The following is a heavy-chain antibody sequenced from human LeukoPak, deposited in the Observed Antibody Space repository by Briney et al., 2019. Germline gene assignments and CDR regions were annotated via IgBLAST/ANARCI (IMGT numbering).Heavy chain of an antibody. Sequence: GGSLRLSCAASGFTFSSYSMNWVRQAPGKGLEWVSSISSSSSYIYYADSVKGRFTISRDNSKNTLYLQMNSLRAEDTAVYYCSSSYYYYYMDVWGKGTTVTISS. D-gene: IGHD6-13*01. CDR3: SSSYYYYYMDV. CDR1: GFTFSSYS. CDR2: ISSSSSYI. J-gene: IGHJ6*03. V-gene: IGHV3-21*01.